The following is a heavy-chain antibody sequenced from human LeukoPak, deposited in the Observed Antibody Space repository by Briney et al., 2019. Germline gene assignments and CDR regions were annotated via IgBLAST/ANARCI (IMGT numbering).Heavy chain of an antibody. CDR1: GFTFSSYA. J-gene: IGHJ5*02. CDR2: ISSNGGST. V-gene: IGHV3-64D*06. D-gene: IGHD6-19*01. Sequence: GGSLRLSCSASGFTFSSYAMHWVRQVPGKGLEYVSAISSNGGSTYYADSVKGRFTISRDNSKNTLYLQMSSLRAEDTAVYYCVKTRYSSGWYGWFDPWGQGTLVTVSS. CDR3: VKTRYSSGWYGWFDP.